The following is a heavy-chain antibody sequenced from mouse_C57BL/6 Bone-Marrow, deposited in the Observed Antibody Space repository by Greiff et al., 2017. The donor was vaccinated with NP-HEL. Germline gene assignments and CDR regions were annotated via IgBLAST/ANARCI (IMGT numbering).Heavy chain of an antibody. J-gene: IGHJ1*03. CDR1: GFNIKDDY. D-gene: IGHD1-1*01. Sequence: VHVKQSGAELVRPGASVKLSCTASGFNIKDDYMHWVKQRPEQGLEWIGWIDPENGDTEYASKFQGKATITADTSSNTAYLQLSSLTSEDTAVYYCTTFGTVVAHWYFDVWGTGTTVTVSS. CDR3: TTFGTVVAHWYFDV. CDR2: IDPENGDT. V-gene: IGHV14-4*01.